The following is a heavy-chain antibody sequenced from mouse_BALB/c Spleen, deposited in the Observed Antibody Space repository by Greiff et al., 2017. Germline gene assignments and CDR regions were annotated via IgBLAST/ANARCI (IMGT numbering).Heavy chain of an antibody. CDR2: INPSSGYT. V-gene: IGHV1-4*02. Sequence: QVQLQQSAAELARPGASVKMSCKASGYTFTSYTMHWVKQRPGQGLEWIGYINPSSGYTEYNQKFKDKTTLTADKSSSTAYMQLSSLTSEDSAVYYCARRTRDAMDYWGQGTSVTVSS. J-gene: IGHJ4*01. CDR3: ARRTRDAMDY. CDR1: GYTFTSYT.